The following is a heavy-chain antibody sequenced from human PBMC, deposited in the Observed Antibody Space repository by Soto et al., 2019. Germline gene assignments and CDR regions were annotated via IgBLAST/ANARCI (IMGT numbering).Heavy chain of an antibody. V-gene: IGHV4-30-4*02. D-gene: IGHD3-22*01. CDR3: DRARYHSSAYYLSDN. Sequence: SDTLSLTCTVSGGSIRSRSYYWGWNRQPPGKGLEWIGYIYYSGSTYYNPSLKSRVTISVDTSRNQFSLKLSSVTAADTAVYFCDRARYHSSAYYLSDNWGQGTLVNVS. CDR2: IYYSGST. CDR1: GGSIRSRSYY. J-gene: IGHJ4*02.